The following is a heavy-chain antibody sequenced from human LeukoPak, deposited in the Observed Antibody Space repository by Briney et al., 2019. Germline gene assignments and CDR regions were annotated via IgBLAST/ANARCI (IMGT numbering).Heavy chain of an antibody. Sequence: NPSETLSLTCTVSGGSISSSSYYWGWNRQPPGKGLEWIGSIYYSGSTYYNPSLKSRVTISVDTSKNQFSLKLRSVTAADTAVYYCARPSYSSSSLGYWGQGTLVTVSS. CDR3: ARPSYSSSSLGY. D-gene: IGHD6-6*01. V-gene: IGHV4-39*01. J-gene: IGHJ4*02. CDR2: IYYSGST. CDR1: GGSISSSSYY.